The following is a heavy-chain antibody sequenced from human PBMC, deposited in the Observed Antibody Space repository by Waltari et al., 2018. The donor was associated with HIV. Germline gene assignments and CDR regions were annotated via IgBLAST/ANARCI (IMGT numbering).Heavy chain of an antibody. Sequence: DVQLVESGGGLVQPGGSLRLSCGASGFIFDSYWMFWVRQAPWEGLVWVARIKTDGTITTYADSVEGRFVISRDNAKNTLFLQMNSLRVEDTAVYYCTRTLQDLYFFDEWGQGTLVTVSS. D-gene: IGHD1-1*01. CDR1: GFIFDSYW. V-gene: IGHV3-74*01. CDR3: TRTLQDLYFFDE. J-gene: IGHJ4*02. CDR2: IKTDGTIT.